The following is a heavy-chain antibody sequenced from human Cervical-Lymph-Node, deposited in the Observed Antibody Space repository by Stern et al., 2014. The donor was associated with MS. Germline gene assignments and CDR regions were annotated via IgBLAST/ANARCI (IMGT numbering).Heavy chain of an antibody. Sequence: VQLVQSGAEVKKPGASVKVSCKASGYTFTSYGISWVRQAPGQGLEWMGRYSPYTGNTNYAQNLQGRVTMTTNTSTSTAYMELRSLRSDDTAVYYCARGLLDSENAFDIWGQGTMVTVSS. V-gene: IGHV1-18*01. J-gene: IGHJ3*02. CDR1: GYTFTSYG. CDR3: ARGLLDSENAFDI. D-gene: IGHD1-26*01. CDR2: YSPYTGNT.